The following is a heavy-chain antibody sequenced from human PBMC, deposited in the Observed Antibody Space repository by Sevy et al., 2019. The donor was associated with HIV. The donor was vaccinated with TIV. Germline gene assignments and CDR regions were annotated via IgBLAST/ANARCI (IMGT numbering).Heavy chain of an antibody. CDR3: ARDLGYCSSTSCYRWFDP. Sequence: ASVKVSCKASGYTFTSYGISWVRQAPGQGLEWMGWISAYNGNTNYAQKLQGRVTMTTDTSTSTAYMGLRSLRSDDTAVYYCARDLGYCSSTSCYRWFDPWGQGTLVTVSS. D-gene: IGHD2-2*02. CDR1: GYTFTSYG. V-gene: IGHV1-18*01. CDR2: ISAYNGNT. J-gene: IGHJ5*02.